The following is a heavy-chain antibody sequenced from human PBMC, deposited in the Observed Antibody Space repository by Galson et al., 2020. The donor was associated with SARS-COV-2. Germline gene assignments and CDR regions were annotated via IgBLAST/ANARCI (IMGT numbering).Heavy chain of an antibody. J-gene: IGHJ4*02. CDR3: SGLGSAGQQLVVWGVWDY. CDR1: GDSFTSYW. D-gene: IGHD6-13*01. Sequence: KIGESLKISCNGSGDSFTSYWIGWVRQMPGEGLAWMGIIYLADSDTRYSPSFQGQVPISADKSTSTAYLQWSSLKAPDTARYYGSGLGSAGQQLVVWGVWDYWGQGTLVTVSS. CDR2: IYLADSDT. V-gene: IGHV5-51*01.